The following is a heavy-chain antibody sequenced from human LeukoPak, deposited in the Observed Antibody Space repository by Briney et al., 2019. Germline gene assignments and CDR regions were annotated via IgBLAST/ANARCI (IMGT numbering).Heavy chain of an antibody. J-gene: IGHJ4*02. CDR3: AKDDNMTLDHFDY. Sequence: PGGSLRLSCVASGFTFKNCAMSWVRQAPGKGLEWVSGINYSGGHKYYADSVKGRFTISRDSSKNTLSLQMNSLTTEDTAVYYCAKDDNMTLDHFDYWGQGALVTVSS. CDR2: INYSGGHK. D-gene: IGHD2/OR15-2a*01. CDR1: GFTFKNCA. V-gene: IGHV3-23*01.